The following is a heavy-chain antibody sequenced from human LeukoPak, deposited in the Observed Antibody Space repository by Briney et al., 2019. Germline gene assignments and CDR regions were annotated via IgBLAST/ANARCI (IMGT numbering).Heavy chain of an antibody. CDR3: VRNTVTDDGFDI. CDR1: GFTFSRYG. V-gene: IGHV3-33*01. D-gene: IGHD4-17*01. Sequence: GGSLRLSCAASGFTFSRYGMHWVRQAPGKGLEGVTVIWYDGSNENYADFVKGRFTISRDNSKNTQYLQMNSLRGEDTAVYYCVRNTVTDDGFDIWGQGTMVTVSP. CDR2: IWYDGSNE. J-gene: IGHJ3*02.